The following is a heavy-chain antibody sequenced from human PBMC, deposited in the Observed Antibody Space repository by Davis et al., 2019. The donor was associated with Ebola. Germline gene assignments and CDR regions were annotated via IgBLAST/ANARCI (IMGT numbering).Heavy chain of an antibody. CDR1: GFTVSSYY. CDR2: IYSGGDT. Sequence: GESLKTSCEASGFTVSSYYMNWVRQAPGKGLEWVSVIYSGGDTYYTDSVKGRFTISRDNSKNMLYLQLSSLTPEDSAVYYCARDSFPEDGMDVWGQGTTVTVSS. J-gene: IGHJ6*02. V-gene: IGHV3-53*01. CDR3: ARDSFPEDGMDV.